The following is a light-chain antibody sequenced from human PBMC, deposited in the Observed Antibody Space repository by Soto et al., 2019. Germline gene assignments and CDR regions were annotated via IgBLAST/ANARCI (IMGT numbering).Light chain of an antibody. J-gene: IGKJ4*01. CDR1: QSVSSN. CDR3: QQYDNWPLT. V-gene: IGKV3-15*01. CDR2: GAS. Sequence: EIVMTQSPATLSVSPGERATLSCRASQSVSSNLAWSQQKPGQAPRLLIYGASTRATGIPARFSGSGSGTEFTLTISSLQFEDFAVYYCQQYDNWPLTFGGGTKVDIK.